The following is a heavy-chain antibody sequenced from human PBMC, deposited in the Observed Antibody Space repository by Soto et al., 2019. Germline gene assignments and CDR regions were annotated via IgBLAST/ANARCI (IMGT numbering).Heavy chain of an antibody. CDR2: IIPIFATA. J-gene: IGHJ1*01. Sequence: ASVKVSCKASGDTFSSYAISWVRQAPGQGLEWVGGIIPIFATANYAQKFQGRVTITADESTSTAYMELSSLTSEDTAVYYCATGYSSGYEYLHRWGQGTLVTVSS. CDR3: ATGYSSGYEYLHR. D-gene: IGHD6-25*01. CDR1: GDTFSSYA. V-gene: IGHV1-69*13.